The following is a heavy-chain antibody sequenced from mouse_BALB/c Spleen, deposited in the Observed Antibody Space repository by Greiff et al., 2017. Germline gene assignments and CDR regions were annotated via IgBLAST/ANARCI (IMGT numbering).Heavy chain of an antibody. Sequence: QVQLKESGAELAKPGASVKMSCKASGYTFTSYWMHWVKQRPGQGLEWIGYINPSTGYTEYNQKFKDKATLTADKSSSTAYMQLSSLTSEDSAVYYCAGDPGFAYWGQGTLVTVSA. V-gene: IGHV1-7*01. CDR1: GYTFTSYW. CDR3: AGDPGFAY. J-gene: IGHJ3*01. CDR2: INPSTGYT.